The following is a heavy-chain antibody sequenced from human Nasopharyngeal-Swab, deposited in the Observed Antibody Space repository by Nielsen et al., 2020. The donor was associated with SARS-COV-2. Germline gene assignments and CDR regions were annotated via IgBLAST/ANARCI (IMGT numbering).Heavy chain of an antibody. V-gene: IGHV4-59*12. CDR3: ARATYYDYVRGSYRPGAFDI. CDR2: IYYSGST. D-gene: IGHD3-16*02. Sequence: WIRQPPGKGLEWIGYIYYSGSTNYNPSLKSRVTISVDTSKNQFSLKLSSVTAADTAVYYCARATYYDYVRGSYRPGAFDIWGQGTMVTVSS. J-gene: IGHJ3*02.